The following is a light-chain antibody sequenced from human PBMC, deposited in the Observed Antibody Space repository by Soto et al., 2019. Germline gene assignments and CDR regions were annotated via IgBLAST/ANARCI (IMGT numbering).Light chain of an antibody. J-gene: IGKJ1*01. Sequence: ENVLTQSPGTLSLSPGERATLSCRASQSISSSYLAWYQQKPGQAPRLLIYGVSSRATGIPDRFSGSGSGTGFTLTISRLEPEDFAVYYCHQYGSSPTFGQGTKVDI. V-gene: IGKV3-20*01. CDR1: QSISSSY. CDR2: GVS. CDR3: HQYGSSPT.